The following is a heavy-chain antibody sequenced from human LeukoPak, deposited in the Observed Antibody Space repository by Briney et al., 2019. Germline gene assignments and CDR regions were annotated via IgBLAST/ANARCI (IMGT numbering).Heavy chain of an antibody. CDR1: GFTFSSYA. D-gene: IGHD2-8*02. Sequence: GGSLRLSCAASGFTFSSYAMGWVRQAPGKGLEWVSTISGNGRSTYYGDSVKGRFTISRDNSKNTLSLQMNSLRAEDTAVYYCAKEYYVLLVYALGGSFDYWGRGTLVTVSS. CDR2: ISGNGRST. CDR3: AKEYYVLLVYALGGSFDY. J-gene: IGHJ4*02. V-gene: IGHV3-23*01.